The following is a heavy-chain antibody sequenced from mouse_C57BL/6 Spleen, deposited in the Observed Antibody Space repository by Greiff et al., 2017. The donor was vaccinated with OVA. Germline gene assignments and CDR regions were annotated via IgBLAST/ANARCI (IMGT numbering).Heavy chain of an antibody. Sequence: EVQLQESGPGLVKPSQSLSLTCSVTGYSITSGYYWNWIRQLPGNKPEWMGYISYDGSNNSNPSLKNRISITRDTSKNQFFLTLNSVPTEDTATCYCASDDRYYFDYWGQGTTLTVSS. CDR1: GYSITSGYY. CDR3: ASDDRYYFDY. J-gene: IGHJ2*01. V-gene: IGHV3-6*01. CDR2: ISYDGSN.